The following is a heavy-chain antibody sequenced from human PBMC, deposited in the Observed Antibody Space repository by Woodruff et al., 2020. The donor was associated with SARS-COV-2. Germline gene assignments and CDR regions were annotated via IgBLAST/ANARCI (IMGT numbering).Heavy chain of an antibody. Sequence: TNYNPSLKSRVTISVDTSKNQFSLKLSSVTAADTAVYYCARGTLTDWLLFGGRYYYMDVWGKGTTVTVSS. CDR3: ARGTLTDWLLFGGRYYYMDV. CDR2: T. V-gene: IGHV4-34*01. J-gene: IGHJ6*03. D-gene: IGHD3-9*01.